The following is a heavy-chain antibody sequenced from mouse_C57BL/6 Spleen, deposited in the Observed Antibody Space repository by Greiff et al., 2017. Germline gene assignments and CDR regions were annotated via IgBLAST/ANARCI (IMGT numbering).Heavy chain of an antibody. CDR3: ARSSYDYDEGTWFAY. CDR2: IRNKANGYTT. V-gene: IGHV7-3*01. CDR1: GFTFTDYY. Sequence: EVQLVESGGGLVQPGGSLSLSCAASGFTFTDYYMSWVRQPPGKALEWLGFIRNKANGYTTEYSASVKGRFTISRDNSQSILYLQMNALRAEDSATDYCARSSYDYDEGTWFAYWGQGTLVTVSA. D-gene: IGHD2-4*01. J-gene: IGHJ3*01.